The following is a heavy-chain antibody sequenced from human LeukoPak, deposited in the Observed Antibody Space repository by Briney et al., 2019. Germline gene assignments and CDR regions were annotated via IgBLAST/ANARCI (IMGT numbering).Heavy chain of an antibody. V-gene: IGHV3-21*01. J-gene: IGHJ3*02. CDR3: ARDRLVVVPAAIRASDAFDI. D-gene: IGHD2-2*02. Sequence: GGSLRLSCAASGFTFSSYSMNWVRQAPGKGLEWVSSISSSSSYIYYADSVKGRFTISRDNAKNSVYLQMNSLRAEDTAVYYCARDRLVVVPAAIRASDAFDIWGQGTMVTVSS. CDR2: ISSSSSYI. CDR1: GFTFSSYS.